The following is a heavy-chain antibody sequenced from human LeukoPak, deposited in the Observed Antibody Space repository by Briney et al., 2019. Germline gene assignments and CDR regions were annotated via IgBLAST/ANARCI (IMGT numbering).Heavy chain of an antibody. CDR1: GGSFSGYY. Sequence: SETLSLTCAVYGGSFSGYYWSWIRQPPGKGLEWIGEINHSGSTNYNPSLKSRVTITVDTSKNQFSLKLSSVTAADTAVYYCARGRVVVVPAAIFSGWFDPWGQGTLVTVSS. CDR3: ARGRVVVVPAAIFSGWFDP. CDR2: INHSGST. J-gene: IGHJ5*02. D-gene: IGHD2-2*02. V-gene: IGHV4-34*01.